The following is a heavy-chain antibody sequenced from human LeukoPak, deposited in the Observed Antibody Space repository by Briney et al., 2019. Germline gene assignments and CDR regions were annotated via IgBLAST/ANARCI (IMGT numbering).Heavy chain of an antibody. J-gene: IGHJ5*02. Sequence: PGGSLRLSCAASGFTFSSHGMNWVRQAPGKGLEWVSGISPSGGITYYTDSVKGQFTVSRDNFKNTVHLQMNSLRDEDTAVYYCAKYPPEGDYTLFFDPWGQGTRVTVSS. CDR1: GFTFSSHG. D-gene: IGHD4-11*01. V-gene: IGHV3-23*01. CDR3: AKYPPEGDYTLFFDP. CDR2: ISPSGGIT.